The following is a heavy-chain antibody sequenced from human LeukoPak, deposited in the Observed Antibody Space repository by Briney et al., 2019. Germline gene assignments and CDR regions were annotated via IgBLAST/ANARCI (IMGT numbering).Heavy chain of an antibody. CDR3: ARRGSMVRGWWFDP. V-gene: IGHV4-39*01. CDR2: IYYSGST. J-gene: IGHJ5*02. CDR1: GGSISSSSYY. Sequence: SETLSLTCTVSGGSISSSSYYWGWIRQPPGKGLEWIGSIYYSGSTYYNPSLKSRVTISVDTSKNQFSLKLSSVTAADTAVYYCARRGSMVRGWWFDPWGQGILVTVSS. D-gene: IGHD3-10*01.